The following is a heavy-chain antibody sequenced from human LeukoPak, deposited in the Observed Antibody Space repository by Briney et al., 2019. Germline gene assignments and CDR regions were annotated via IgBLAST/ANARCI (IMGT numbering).Heavy chain of an antibody. V-gene: IGHV4-34*01. J-gene: IGHJ4*02. Sequence: SETLSLTCAVYGGSFSGYYWTWIRQPPGKGLEWIGDISHSGSTNYSPSLKSRITISVDTSKNQFSLKLSSVTAADTAVCYCARGRNYDILTGYSSVFDYWGQGTLVTVSS. CDR3: ARGRNYDILTGYSSVFDY. CDR1: GGSFSGYY. D-gene: IGHD3-9*01. CDR2: ISHSGST.